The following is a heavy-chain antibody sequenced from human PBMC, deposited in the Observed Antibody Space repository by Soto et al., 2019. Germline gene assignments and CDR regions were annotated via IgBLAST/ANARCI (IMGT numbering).Heavy chain of an antibody. CDR2: IFWDDDK. CDR1: GVSLTTSGVS. CDR3: AQGTTRTSMVAY. Sequence: SGPTLVNPKQTLPLTCTVSGVSLTTSGVSVGWMRQPPGKALEWLALIFWDDDKRYSPAQKSRLTVTKDTSKNQVVLTLTNVDPVDTATYYCAQGTTRTSMVAYWGQGIRVTVSS. D-gene: IGHD5-12*01. V-gene: IGHV2-5*02. J-gene: IGHJ4*02.